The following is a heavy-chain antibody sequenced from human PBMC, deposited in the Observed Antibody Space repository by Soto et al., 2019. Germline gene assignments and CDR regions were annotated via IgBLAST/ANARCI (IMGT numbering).Heavy chain of an antibody. J-gene: IGHJ4*02. CDR3: AISYSGSYFTPERFDY. Sequence: ASVKVSCKASGYTFTGYYMHWVRQAPGQGLEWMGWINPNSGGTNYAQKFQGWVTMTRDTSISTAYMELSRLRSNDTAVYYCAISYSGSYFTPERFDYWGQGTLVTVSS. CDR1: GYTFTGYY. D-gene: IGHD1-26*01. V-gene: IGHV1-2*04. CDR2: INPNSGGT.